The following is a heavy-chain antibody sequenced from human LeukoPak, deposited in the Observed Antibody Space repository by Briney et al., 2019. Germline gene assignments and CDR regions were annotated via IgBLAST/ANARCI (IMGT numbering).Heavy chain of an antibody. CDR2: MNPNSGNT. Sequence: ASVKVSCKASGYTFTSYDINWVRQATGQGLEWMGWMNPNSGNTGYAQKLQGRVTMTTDTSTSTAYMELRSLRSDDTAVYYCARSGTTYYYYYMDVWGKGTTVTVSS. D-gene: IGHD1-7*01. CDR1: GYTFTSYD. CDR3: ARSGTTYYYYYMDV. J-gene: IGHJ6*03. V-gene: IGHV1-8*01.